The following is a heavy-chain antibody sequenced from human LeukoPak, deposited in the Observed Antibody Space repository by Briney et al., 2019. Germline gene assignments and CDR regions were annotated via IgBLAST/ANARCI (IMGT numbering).Heavy chain of an antibody. CDR3: ARDSGITNMFGGGRGSALEEPNDVFDI. CDR1: GYTFSSYA. J-gene: IGHJ3*02. CDR2: ISVYSGNT. D-gene: IGHD3-16*01. Sequence: ASVKVSCKASGYTFSSYAMTWVRQAPGQGLEWMGWISVYSGNTNYAQKFQGRVTMTTDTSTSTSNMELRSLRSDDTAVYYCARDSGITNMFGGGRGSALEEPNDVFDIWGQGTMVIVSS. V-gene: IGHV1-18*01.